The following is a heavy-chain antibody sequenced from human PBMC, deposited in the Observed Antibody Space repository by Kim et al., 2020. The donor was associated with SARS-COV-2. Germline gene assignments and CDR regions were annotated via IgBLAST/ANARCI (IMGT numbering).Heavy chain of an antibody. Sequence: SETLSLTCTVSGGSISSYYWSWIRQPPGKGLEWIGYIYYSGSTNYNPSLKSRVTISVDTSKNQFSLKLSSVTAAHTAVYYCAREAAEAVGYFDYWGQGTLVTVSS. CDR3: AREAAEAVGYFDY. CDR2: IYYSGST. V-gene: IGHV4-59*13. J-gene: IGHJ4*02. CDR1: GGSISSYY. D-gene: IGHD6-19*01.